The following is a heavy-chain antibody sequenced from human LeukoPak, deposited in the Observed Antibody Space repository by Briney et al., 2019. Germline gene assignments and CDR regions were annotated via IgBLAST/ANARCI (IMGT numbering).Heavy chain of an antibody. CDR1: GGSISSNSYY. J-gene: IGHJ4*02. CDR2: IYCSGST. CDR3: AREILYDSTGYYL. V-gene: IGHV4-39*07. D-gene: IGHD3-22*01. Sequence: PSETLSLTCTVSGGSISSNSYYWGWIRQPPGKGLEWIGSIYCSGSTYYNPSLNIRVTISVDTSKNQFSLNLRSVTAADTAVYYCAREILYDSTGYYLWGQGTLVTVSS.